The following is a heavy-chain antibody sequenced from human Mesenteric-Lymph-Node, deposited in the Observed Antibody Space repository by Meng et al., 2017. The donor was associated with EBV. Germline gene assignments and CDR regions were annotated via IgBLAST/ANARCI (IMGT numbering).Heavy chain of an antibody. CDR2: IDNTGST. Sequence: QGQRQEPGPGLRKPSGTLSLTCAVFGALMSNGHWWSWVRQPPGKGLEWIGEIDNTGSTNYNPSLQSRVTISLDKSTSHFSLNLKSVTAADTAVYYCARVPLKNCSGGRCYLGGAFDIWGQGTMVTVSS. D-gene: IGHD2-15*01. J-gene: IGHJ3*02. CDR3: ARVPLKNCSGGRCYLGGAFDI. V-gene: IGHV4-4*02. CDR1: GALMSNGHW.